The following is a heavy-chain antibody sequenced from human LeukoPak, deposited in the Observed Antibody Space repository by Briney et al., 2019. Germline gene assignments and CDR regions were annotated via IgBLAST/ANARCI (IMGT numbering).Heavy chain of an antibody. D-gene: IGHD1-26*01. CDR1: GGSIRSSYYY. V-gene: IGHV4-39*07. CDR3: ARVTRSGSYYYYYGMDV. CDR2: IYDSGST. J-gene: IGHJ6*02. Sequence: SETLPLTCTVSGGSIRSSYYYWGWIRQPPGKGLEWIGSIYDSGSTYYNPSLKSRVTISVDTSKNQFSLKLSSVTAADTAVYYCARVTRSGSYYYYYGMDVWGQGTTVTVSS.